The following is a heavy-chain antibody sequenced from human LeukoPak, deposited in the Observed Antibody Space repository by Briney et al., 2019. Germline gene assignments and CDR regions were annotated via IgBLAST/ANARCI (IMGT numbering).Heavy chain of an antibody. V-gene: IGHV4-4*02. J-gene: IGHJ4*02. CDR2: IYHGGST. D-gene: IGHD2-21*01. CDR1: GGSITRSNW. CDR3: ARGPPGGEFDY. Sequence: SETLSLTCTVSGGSITRSNWWSWVRQPPGKGLEWIGEIYHGGSTNYNPSLESRVTISVDTSKNQFSLKLSSVTAADTAVYYCARGPPGGEFDYWGQGTLVTVSS.